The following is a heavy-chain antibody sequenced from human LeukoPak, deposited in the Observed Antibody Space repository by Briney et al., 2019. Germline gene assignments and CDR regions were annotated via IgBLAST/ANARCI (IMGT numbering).Heavy chain of an antibody. CDR2: ISSSGTT. J-gene: IGHJ4*02. D-gene: IGHD2-15*01. Sequence: SETLSLTCTVSGGSNSYYYWTWIRQPAGKGLEWIGRISSSGTTNYTPSLRSRDTLSLDMSENQFSLKLSSVTAADTAVYFCAREGCSGGVCYFDYWGRGTLVTVSS. CDR1: GGSNSYYY. V-gene: IGHV4-4*07. CDR3: AREGCSGGVCYFDY.